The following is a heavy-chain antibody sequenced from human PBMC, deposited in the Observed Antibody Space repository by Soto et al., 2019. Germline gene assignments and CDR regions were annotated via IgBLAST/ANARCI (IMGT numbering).Heavy chain of an antibody. Sequence: GGSLRLSCAASGFTFSSYSMSWVGQAPGKGLEWVSSISSSSSYIYYADSVKGRFTISRDNAKNSLYLQMNSLRAEDTAVYYCARDRAAGTGALVYWGQGTLVTVSS. V-gene: IGHV3-21*01. D-gene: IGHD6-13*01. CDR3: ARDRAAGTGALVY. J-gene: IGHJ4*02. CDR2: ISSSSSYI. CDR1: GFTFSSYS.